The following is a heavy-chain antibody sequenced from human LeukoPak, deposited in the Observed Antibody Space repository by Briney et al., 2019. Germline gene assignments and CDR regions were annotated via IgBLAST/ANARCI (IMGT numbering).Heavy chain of an antibody. D-gene: IGHD5-12*01. J-gene: IGHJ6*03. Sequence: PSETLSLTCTVSGGSISSYYWSWIRQPAGKGLEWIGRIYTSGSTNYNPSLKSRVTMSVDTSENQFSLKLSSVTAADTAVYYCARGWTDPLIVATTYYYYYMDVWGKGTTVTVSS. CDR1: GGSISSYY. CDR2: IYTSGST. V-gene: IGHV4-4*07. CDR3: ARGWTDPLIVATTYYYYYMDV.